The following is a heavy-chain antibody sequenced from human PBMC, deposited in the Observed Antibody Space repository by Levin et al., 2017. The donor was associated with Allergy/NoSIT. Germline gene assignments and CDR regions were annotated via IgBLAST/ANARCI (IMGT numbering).Heavy chain of an antibody. V-gene: IGHV1-2*02. CDR1: GYTFIGYQ. J-gene: IGHJ4*02. CDR3: ARAYCGGDCRVDY. D-gene: IGHD2-21*02. Sequence: ASVKVSCKASGYTFIGYQINWVRQAPGQGLEWVGWINPNSGATNYAQKFQGRVSMTRDTFISTAYMELTRLSADDTAVFFCARAYCGGDCRVDYWGQGTLVTVSS. CDR2: INPNSGAT.